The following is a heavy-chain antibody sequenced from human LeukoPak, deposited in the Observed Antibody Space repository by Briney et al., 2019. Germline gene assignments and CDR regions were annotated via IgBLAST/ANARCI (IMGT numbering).Heavy chain of an antibody. CDR3: ARAVSVGVPAAILDY. J-gene: IGHJ4*02. V-gene: IGHV4-34*01. D-gene: IGHD2-2*02. Sequence: SETLSLTCAVYGGSFSGYYWSWIRQPPGKGLEWIGEVNHSGSTNYNPSLKSRVIISVDTSKNQFSLKLSSVTAADTAVYYCARAVSVGVPAAILDYWGQGTLVTVSS. CDR1: GGSFSGYY. CDR2: VNHSGST.